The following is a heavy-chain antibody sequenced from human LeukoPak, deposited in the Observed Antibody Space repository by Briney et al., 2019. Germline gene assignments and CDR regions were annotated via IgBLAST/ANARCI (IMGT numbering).Heavy chain of an antibody. Sequence: SETLSLTCTVSGGSISSYYWSWIRQPAGKGLEWIGRIYSSGTTNYNPSLKSRVTMSVDTSKNHLSLKLNSMTATDTAVYYCARDKTSWNLFEYWGQGTLVTVSS. CDR3: ARDKTSWNLFEY. CDR2: IYSSGTT. CDR1: GGSISSYY. V-gene: IGHV4-4*07. J-gene: IGHJ4*02. D-gene: IGHD1-1*01.